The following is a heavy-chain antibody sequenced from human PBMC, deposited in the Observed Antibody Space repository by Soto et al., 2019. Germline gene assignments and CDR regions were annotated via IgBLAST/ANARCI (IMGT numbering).Heavy chain of an antibody. CDR3: ARDHTSYYYDSSGYYSDY. CDR1: GFTFSDYY. CDR2: ISSSSSYT. V-gene: IGHV3-11*06. D-gene: IGHD3-22*01. Sequence: PGGSLRLSCAASGFTFSDYYMSWIRQAPGKGLEWVSYISSSSSYTNYADSVKGRFTISRDNAKNSLYLQMNSLRAEDTAVYYCARDHTSYYYDSSGYYSDYWGQGTLVTVSS. J-gene: IGHJ4*02.